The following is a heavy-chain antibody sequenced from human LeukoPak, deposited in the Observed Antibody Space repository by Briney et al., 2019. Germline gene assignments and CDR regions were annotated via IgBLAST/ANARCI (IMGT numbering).Heavy chain of an antibody. Sequence: SETLSLTCSVSGGSITRNGYYWGWIRQPPGEGLEWLGHIQNNDIYYYNPSLKSRISMSVDMSKNQISLNVRSVTAADTAVYYCVCLLDYCSVLTCPAWGTWGQGTQVTVSS. CDR3: VCLLDYCSVLTCPAWGT. J-gene: IGHJ5*02. CDR2: IQNNDIY. CDR1: GGSITRNGYY. V-gene: IGHV4-39*01. D-gene: IGHD2/OR15-2a*01.